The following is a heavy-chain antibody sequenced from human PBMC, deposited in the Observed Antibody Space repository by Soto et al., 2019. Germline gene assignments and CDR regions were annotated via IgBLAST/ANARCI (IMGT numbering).Heavy chain of an antibody. CDR1: VYSFTSYW. CDR3: ASRRYYYSSGYYLDAFDI. CDR2: IYPGDSDT. V-gene: IGHV5-51*01. Sequence: PGEYLQISCKGSVYSFTSYWIGWVRQMPGKGLEWMGIIYPGDSDTRYSPSFQGQVTISADKSISTAYLQWSSLKASDTAMYYCASRRYYYSSGYYLDAFDICGQGTMVIVSS. J-gene: IGHJ3*02. D-gene: IGHD3-22*01.